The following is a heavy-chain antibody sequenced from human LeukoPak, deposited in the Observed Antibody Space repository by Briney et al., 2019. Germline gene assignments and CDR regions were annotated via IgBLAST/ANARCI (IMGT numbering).Heavy chain of an antibody. Sequence: GGSLRLSCAASGFTFSSYGMHWVRQAPGKGLEWVAVISYDGSNKYYADSVKGRFTISRDNSKNTLYLQMNSLRAEDTAVYYCAKGSGWYPLDYWGQGTLVTVSS. V-gene: IGHV3-30*18. CDR1: GFTFSSYG. CDR3: AKGSGWYPLDY. D-gene: IGHD6-19*01. CDR2: ISYDGSNK. J-gene: IGHJ4*02.